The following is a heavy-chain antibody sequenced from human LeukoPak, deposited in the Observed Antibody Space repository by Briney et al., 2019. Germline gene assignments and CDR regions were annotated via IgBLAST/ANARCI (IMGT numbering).Heavy chain of an antibody. V-gene: IGHV3-74*01. CDR1: GFSFSAYW. J-gene: IGHJ4*02. CDR3: AGDPSYSSGWYDY. D-gene: IGHD6-19*01. CDR2: IEGDGSST. Sequence: PGGSLRLSCAASGFSFSAYWMHWVRHAPGKGLMWVSRIEGDGSSTNYADSVKGRFTISRDNAKNTLYLEMNSLRAEDTAVYYCAGDPSYSSGWYDYWGQGTLVTVSS.